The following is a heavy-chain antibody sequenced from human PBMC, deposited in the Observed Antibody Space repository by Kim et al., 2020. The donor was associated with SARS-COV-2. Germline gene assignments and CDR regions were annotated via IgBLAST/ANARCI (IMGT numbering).Heavy chain of an antibody. D-gene: IGHD2-8*02. Sequence: YVDSVKGRFTISRDNAKNSLGLQMNSLRAEDTAVYYCARPGSALKYFDFWGQGTLVTVSS. J-gene: IGHJ4*02. V-gene: IGHV3-7*03. CDR3: ARPGSALKYFDF.